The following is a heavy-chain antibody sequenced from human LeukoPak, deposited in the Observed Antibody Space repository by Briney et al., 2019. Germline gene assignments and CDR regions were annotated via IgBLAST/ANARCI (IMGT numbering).Heavy chain of an antibody. V-gene: IGHV4-34*01. CDR2: INHSGST. Sequence: SETLSLTCAVYGGSFSGYYWSWIRQPPGKGLEWIGEINHSGSTNYNPSLKSRVTISVDTSKNQFSLKLSSVTAADTAVYYCAGGQWELLGVAFDIWGQGTMVTVSS. J-gene: IGHJ3*02. CDR1: GGSFSGYY. CDR3: AGGQWELLGVAFDI. D-gene: IGHD1-26*01.